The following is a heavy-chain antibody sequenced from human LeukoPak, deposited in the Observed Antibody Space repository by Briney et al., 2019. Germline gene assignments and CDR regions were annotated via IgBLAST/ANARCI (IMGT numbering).Heavy chain of an antibody. J-gene: IGHJ6*02. CDR2: INWNGGST. D-gene: IGHD6-13*01. CDR3: ARDRGWGGSWNYYGMDV. CDR1: GFTFDDYS. Sequence: GGSLRLSCAASGFTFDDYSMSWVRQAPGKGLEWVSGINWNGGSTGYADSVKGRFTISRDNAKNSLYLQMNSLRAEDTALYHCARDRGWGGSWNYYGMDVWGQGTTVTVSS. V-gene: IGHV3-20*01.